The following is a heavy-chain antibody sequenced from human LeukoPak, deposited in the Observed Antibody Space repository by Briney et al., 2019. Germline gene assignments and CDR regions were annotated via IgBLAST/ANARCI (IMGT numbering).Heavy chain of an antibody. D-gene: IGHD3-3*01. V-gene: IGHV3-21*01. CDR3: ARDVGTPYDFYH. CDR2: ISSSSRYI. J-gene: IGHJ4*02. Sequence: GGSLRLSCAASGFTFSSYSMNWVRQAPGKGLEWVSPISSSSRYIYYADSVKGRFTISRDNAKNSLYLQMDSLRAEDTAVYYCARDVGTPYDFYHWGQGTLVTVSS. CDR1: GFTFSSYS.